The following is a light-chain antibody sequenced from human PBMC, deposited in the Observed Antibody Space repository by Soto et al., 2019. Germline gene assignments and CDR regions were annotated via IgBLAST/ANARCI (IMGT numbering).Light chain of an antibody. CDR1: QSVSSY. V-gene: IGKV3-11*01. CDR3: QQRSNWQVT. J-gene: IGKJ5*01. Sequence: IALTQSPATLSLSPGERATLSCRASQSVSSYLAWYQQKPGQAPRLLIYDASNRATGIPARFSGSESGTEFTLTISSLQSEDFAVYYCQQRSNWQVTFGQGTRLEIK. CDR2: DAS.